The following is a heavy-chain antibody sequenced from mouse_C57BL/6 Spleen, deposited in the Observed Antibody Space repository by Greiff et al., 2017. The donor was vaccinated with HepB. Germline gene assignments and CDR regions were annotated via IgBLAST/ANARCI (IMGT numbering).Heavy chain of an antibody. J-gene: IGHJ4*01. D-gene: IGHD1-1*01. Sequence: VQLKQSGAELARPGASVKLSCKASGYTFTSYGISWVKQRTGQGLEWIGEIYPRSGNTYYNEKFKGKATLTADKSSSTAYMELRSLTSEDSAVYFCARGYYYGSSYAMDYWGQGTSVTVSS. V-gene: IGHV1-81*01. CDR2: IYPRSGNT. CDR1: GYTFTSYG. CDR3: ARGYYYGSSYAMDY.